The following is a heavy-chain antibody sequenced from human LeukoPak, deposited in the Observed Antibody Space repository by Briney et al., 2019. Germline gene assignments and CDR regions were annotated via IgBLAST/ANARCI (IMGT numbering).Heavy chain of an antibody. CDR1: GFTFNAYG. V-gene: IGHV3-30*18. Sequence: GRSQRLSCAASGFTFNAYGMHWVRQAPGKGLEWVAVISSDGRDKRSADSVKGRFTISRDNSKNMVYLQMNSLRPEDTAVYYCAKDESMAAAAYYFGYWGQGTLVTVSS. CDR2: ISSDGRDK. J-gene: IGHJ4*02. CDR3: AKDESMAAAAYYFGY. D-gene: IGHD6-13*01.